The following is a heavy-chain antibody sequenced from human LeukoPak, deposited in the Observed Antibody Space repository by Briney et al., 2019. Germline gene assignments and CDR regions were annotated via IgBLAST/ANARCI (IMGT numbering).Heavy chain of an antibody. Sequence: PSETLPLTCTVSGGSISSYYWSWIRQPAGKGLEWIGRIYTSGSTNYNPSLKSRVTMSVDTSKNQFSLKLSSVTAADTAVYYCARDRRGYSYGCDAFDIWGQGTMVTVSS. V-gene: IGHV4-4*07. CDR3: ARDRRGYSYGCDAFDI. CDR1: GGSISSYY. CDR2: IYTSGST. D-gene: IGHD5-18*01. J-gene: IGHJ3*02.